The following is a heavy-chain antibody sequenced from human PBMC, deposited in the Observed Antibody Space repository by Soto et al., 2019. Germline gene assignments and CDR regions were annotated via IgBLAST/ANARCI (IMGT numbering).Heavy chain of an antibody. CDR2: IIPIFGTA. J-gene: IGHJ6*02. CDR3: ARGEYSTTPSDYYYYGMAV. CDR1: GGTFSSYA. V-gene: IGHV1-69*01. D-gene: IGHD6-6*01. Sequence: QVQLVQSGAEVKKPGSSVKVSCKASGGTFSSYAISWVRQAPGQGLEWMGGIIPIFGTANYAQKFQGRVTITADESTSTAYMELSSLRSEDTAVYYCARGEYSTTPSDYYYYGMAVWGQGPTVTVSS.